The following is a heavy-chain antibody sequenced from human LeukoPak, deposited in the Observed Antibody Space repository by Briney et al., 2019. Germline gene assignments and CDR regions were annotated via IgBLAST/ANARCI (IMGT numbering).Heavy chain of an antibody. CDR3: ASDTSYGDYVYFDL. V-gene: IGHV3-11*04. Sequence: PGGSLRLSCAASGFTFSDYYMSWIRQAPGKGLEWVSYISSSGSTIYYADSVKGRFTISRDNAKNSLYLQMNSLRAEDTAVYYCASDTSYGDYVYFDLWGRGTLVTVSS. J-gene: IGHJ2*01. CDR2: ISSSGSTI. CDR1: GFTFSDYY. D-gene: IGHD4-17*01.